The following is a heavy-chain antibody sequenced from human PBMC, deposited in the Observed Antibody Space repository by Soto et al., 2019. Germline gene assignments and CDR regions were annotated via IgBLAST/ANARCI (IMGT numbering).Heavy chain of an antibody. V-gene: IGHV1-18*01. Sequence: ASVKVSCKASGYTFTSDGISWVRQAPGHGLEWMGWISAYNGTTNYAQKIQGRVTMTTDTSTSTAYMELRSLRSDDTAVYYCTRGPPTQLRYVDWFPRHWGQGTLVTVSS. D-gene: IGHD3-9*01. CDR2: ISAYNGTT. CDR1: GYTFTSDG. J-gene: IGHJ4*02. CDR3: TRGPPTQLRYVDWFPRH.